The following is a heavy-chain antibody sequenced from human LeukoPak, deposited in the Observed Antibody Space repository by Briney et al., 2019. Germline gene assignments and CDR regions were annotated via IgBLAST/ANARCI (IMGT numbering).Heavy chain of an antibody. CDR3: ARTRARYYFDY. V-gene: IGHV4-4*02. CDR1: GGSIISGNW. D-gene: IGHD3/OR15-3a*01. J-gene: IGHJ4*02. Sequence: SETLSLTCAVSGGSIISGNWWTWVRQPPGKGLEWIGEINHSGSTNYNPSLKSRVTISVDTSKNQFSLKLSSVTAADTAVYYCARTRARYYFDYWGQGTLVTVSS. CDR2: INHSGST.